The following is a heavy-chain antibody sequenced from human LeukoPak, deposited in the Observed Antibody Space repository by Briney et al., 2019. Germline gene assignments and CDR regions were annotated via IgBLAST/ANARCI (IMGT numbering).Heavy chain of an antibody. D-gene: IGHD2-15*01. Sequence: PSETLSLTCAVSGYSISSGYYWSWIRQPAGKGLEWIGRIYTSGSTNCNPSLKSRVTISVDTSKNQFSLKLSSVTAADTAVYYCAREGYCSGGSCLYYYYYYMDVWGKGTTVTVSS. CDR2: IYTSGST. CDR1: GYSISSGYY. J-gene: IGHJ6*03. CDR3: AREGYCSGGSCLYYYYYYMDV. V-gene: IGHV4-61*02.